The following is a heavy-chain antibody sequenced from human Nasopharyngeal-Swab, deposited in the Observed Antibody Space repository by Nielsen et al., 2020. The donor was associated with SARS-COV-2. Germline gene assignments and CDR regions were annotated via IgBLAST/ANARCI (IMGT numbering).Heavy chain of an antibody. D-gene: IGHD6-13*01. CDR3: ARDRVDSSSWGYYYGMDV. CDR2: IGTAGDT. Sequence: GGSLRLSCAASGFTFSSYDMHWVRQATGKGLEWVSAIGTAGDTYYPGSVKGRFTISRENAKNSLHLQMNSLRAGDTAVYYCARDRVDSSSWGYYYGMDVWGQGTTVTVSS. V-gene: IGHV3-13*01. J-gene: IGHJ6*02. CDR1: GFTFSSYD.